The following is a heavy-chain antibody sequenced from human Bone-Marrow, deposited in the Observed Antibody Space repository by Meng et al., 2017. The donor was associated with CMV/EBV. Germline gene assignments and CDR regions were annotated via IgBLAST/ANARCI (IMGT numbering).Heavy chain of an antibody. CDR1: GGSISSSSYY. CDR2: IYYSGST. V-gene: IGHV4-39*01. J-gene: IGHJ4*02. CDR3: ARLRWELLGFDY. Sequence: GSLRLSCTVSGGSISSSSYYWGWIRQPPGKGLEWIGSIYYSGSTYYNPSLKSRVTISVDTSKNQFSLKLSSVTAADTAVYYCARLRWELLGFDYWGQGTLVTVYS. D-gene: IGHD1-26*01.